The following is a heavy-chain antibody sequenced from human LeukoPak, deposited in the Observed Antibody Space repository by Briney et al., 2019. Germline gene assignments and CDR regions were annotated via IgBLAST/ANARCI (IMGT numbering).Heavy chain of an antibody. CDR3: ARATGFYDYVWGSYRGHFDY. D-gene: IGHD3-16*02. J-gene: IGHJ4*02. CDR1: GFTFSSYW. CDR2: IKQDGSEK. V-gene: IGHV3-7*01. Sequence: GGSLRLSCAASGFTFSSYWMRWVRQAPGKGLEWVANIKQDGSEKYYVDSVKGRFTISRDNAKNSLYLQMNSLRAEDTAVYYCARATGFYDYVWGSYRGHFDYWGQGTLVTVSS.